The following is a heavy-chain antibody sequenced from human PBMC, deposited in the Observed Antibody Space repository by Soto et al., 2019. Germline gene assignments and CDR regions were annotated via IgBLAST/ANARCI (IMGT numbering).Heavy chain of an antibody. Sequence: GGSLRLSCAASGFTFSSYSMNWVRQAPGKGLEWVSYISSSSSTIYYADSVKGRFTISRDNAKNSLYLQMNSLRDEDTAVYYCARFPYYDILTGYDLSGMDVWGQGTTVTVSS. CDR1: GFTFSSYS. V-gene: IGHV3-48*02. D-gene: IGHD3-9*01. J-gene: IGHJ6*02. CDR2: ISSSSSTI. CDR3: ARFPYYDILTGYDLSGMDV.